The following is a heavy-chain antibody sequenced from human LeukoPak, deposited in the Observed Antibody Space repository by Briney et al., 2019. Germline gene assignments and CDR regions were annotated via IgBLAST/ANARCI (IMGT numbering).Heavy chain of an antibody. CDR3: ARGADLRFLGYYYYYMDV. CDR1: GFTFSSYS. D-gene: IGHD3-3*01. CDR2: ISSSSSTI. J-gene: IGHJ6*03. V-gene: IGHV3-48*04. Sequence: GGSLRLSCAASGFTFSSYSMNWVRQAPGKGLEWVSYISSSSSTIYYADSVKGRFTISRDNAKNSLYLQMNSLRAEDTAVYYCARGADLRFLGYYYYYMDVWGKGTAVTVSS.